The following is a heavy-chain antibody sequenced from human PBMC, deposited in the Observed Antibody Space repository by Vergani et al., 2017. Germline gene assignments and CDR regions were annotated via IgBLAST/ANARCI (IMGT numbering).Heavy chain of an antibody. D-gene: IGHD3-3*01. J-gene: IGHJ6*03. V-gene: IGHV1-69*01. CDR2: IIPIFGTA. CDR3: ARVGTIFGVVTDYYYDMDV. Sequence: QVQLVQSGAEVKKPGSSVKVSCKASGGTFSSYAISWVRQAPGQGIEWMGGIIPIFGTANYAQKFQGRVTITADESTSTAYMELSSLRSEDTAVYYCARVGTIFGVVTDYYYDMDVLGKGPTVTVSS. CDR1: GGTFSSYA.